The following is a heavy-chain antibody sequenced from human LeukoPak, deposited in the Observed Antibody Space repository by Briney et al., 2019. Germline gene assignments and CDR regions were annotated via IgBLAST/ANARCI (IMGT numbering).Heavy chain of an antibody. J-gene: IGHJ3*02. CDR3: AREPEITMIVVAPEDAFDI. V-gene: IGHV3-21*01. Sequence: GGSLRLSCAASGFTFSSYSMNWVRQAPGKGLEWVSSISSSSSYIYYEDSVKRRYTISRDNANISLYLKMNSLRAEDTAVYYCAREPEITMIVVAPEDAFDIWGQGTMVTVSS. CDR1: GFTFSSYS. D-gene: IGHD3-22*01. CDR2: ISSSSSYI.